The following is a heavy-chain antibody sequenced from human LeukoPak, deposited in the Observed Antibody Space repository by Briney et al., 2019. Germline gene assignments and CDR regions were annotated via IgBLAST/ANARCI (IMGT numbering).Heavy chain of an antibody. J-gene: IGHJ4*02. CDR2: IWYDGSNK. D-gene: IGHD6-6*01. V-gene: IGHV3-33*06. Sequence: KAGGSLRLSCAASGFTFSSYGMHWVRQAPGKGLEWISLIWYDGSNKYYADAVEGRFTISRDNSKNTLYLQMNSLTAEDTAVYYCAKDRIRGSSSSWGGGFDYWGQGPLVTFSS. CDR3: AKDRIRGSSSSWGGGFDY. CDR1: GFTFSSYG.